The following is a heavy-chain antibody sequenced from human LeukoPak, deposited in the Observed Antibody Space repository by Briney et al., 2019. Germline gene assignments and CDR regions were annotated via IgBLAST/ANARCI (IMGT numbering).Heavy chain of an antibody. J-gene: IGHJ4*02. Sequence: SETLSLTCTVSGGSISSYYWSWIRQPAGKGLEWIGRIYTSGSTNYNPSLKSRVTMSVATSKNQFSLKLSSVTAADTAVYYCARAHHYGSGSSTYYFDYWGQGTLVTVSS. CDR3: ARAHHYGSGSSTYYFDY. CDR1: GGSISSYY. D-gene: IGHD3-10*01. CDR2: IYTSGST. V-gene: IGHV4-4*07.